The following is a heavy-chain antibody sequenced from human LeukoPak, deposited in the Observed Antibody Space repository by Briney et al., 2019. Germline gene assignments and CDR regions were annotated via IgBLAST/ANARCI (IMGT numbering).Heavy chain of an antibody. V-gene: IGHV3-21*01. CDR3: ARCSSGWYEGGMDV. CDR2: ISSSSSYI. D-gene: IGHD6-19*01. J-gene: IGHJ6*03. CDR1: GFTFSSYS. Sequence: GGSLRLSCAASGFTFSSYSMNWVRQAPGKGLEWVSSISSSSSYIYYADSVKGRFTISRDNAKNSLYPQMNSLRAEDTAVYYCARCSSGWYEGGMDVWGKGTTVTISS.